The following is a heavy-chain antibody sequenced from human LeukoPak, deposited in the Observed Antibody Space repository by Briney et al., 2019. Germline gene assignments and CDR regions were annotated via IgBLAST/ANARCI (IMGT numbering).Heavy chain of an antibody. CDR2: ISSSSSYI. D-gene: IGHD1-26*01. CDR3: VKGPAFLLHMDG. V-gene: IGHV3-21*01. Sequence: GGSLRLSCAASGFTFSSYSMNWVRQAPGKGLEWVSSISSSSSYIYYADSVKGRFTIPRDNAKNTLYLQINSLRAEDTAEYYRVKGPAFLLHMDGRGKG. J-gene: IGHJ6*03. CDR1: GFTFSSYS.